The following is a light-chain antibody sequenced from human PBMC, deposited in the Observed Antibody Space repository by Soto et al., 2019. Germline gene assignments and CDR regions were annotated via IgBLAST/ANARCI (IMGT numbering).Light chain of an antibody. CDR3: QQYNNWPRT. CDR2: DVS. V-gene: IGKV3-11*01. Sequence: EIVLTQSPATLSLSPGEGVTLSCRASQSINNYLAWYQQRPGQAPRLLIYDVSNRATGIPARFSGSGSGTDFTLTISSLEPEDFAVYYCQQYNNWPRTFGQGTKVDIK. CDR1: QSINNY. J-gene: IGKJ1*01.